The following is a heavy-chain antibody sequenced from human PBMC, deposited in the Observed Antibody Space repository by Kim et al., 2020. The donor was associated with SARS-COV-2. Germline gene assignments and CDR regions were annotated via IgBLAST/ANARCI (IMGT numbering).Heavy chain of an antibody. CDR3: ARWGVRGVKSSVLDY. CDR2: IYYSGST. V-gene: IGHV4-31*03. CDR1: GGSISSGGYY. D-gene: IGHD3-10*01. Sequence: SETLSLTCTVSGGSISSGGYYWSWIRQHPGKGLEWIGYIYYSGSTYYNPSLKSRVTISVDTSKNQFSLKLSSVTAADTAVYYCARWGVRGVKSSVLDYWGQGTLVTVSS. J-gene: IGHJ4*02.